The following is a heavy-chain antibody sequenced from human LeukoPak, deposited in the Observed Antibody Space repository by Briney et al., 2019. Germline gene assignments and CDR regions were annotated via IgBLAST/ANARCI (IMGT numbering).Heavy chain of an antibody. CDR1: GFTFSSYW. J-gene: IGHJ4*02. V-gene: IGHV3-74*01. CDR2: IRSDGSST. D-gene: IGHD4-17*01. Sequence: GGSLRLSCAASGFTFSSYWMHWVRQVPGKGLVWVSRIRSDGSSTNYADSVKGRFTISRDNARNTLYLQMNSLRAEDTAVYYCARDGGSGHYGDCDYWGQGTLVTVSS. CDR3: ARDGGSGHYGDCDY.